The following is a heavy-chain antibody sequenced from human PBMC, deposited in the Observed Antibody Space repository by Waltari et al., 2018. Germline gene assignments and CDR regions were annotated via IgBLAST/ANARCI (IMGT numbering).Heavy chain of an antibody. CDR3: AREIKQYGDSPTTRFDY. Sequence: QLQLQESGPGLVKPSETLSLTCTVSGGSISSSSYYWGWIRQPPGQGLEWIGSILSSGSTYYNPSLKSRVTISVDTSKNQFALKLSSVTAADTAVYDGAREIKQYGDSPTTRFDYWGQGTLVTVSS. J-gene: IGHJ4*02. V-gene: IGHV4-39*07. CDR2: ILSSGST. D-gene: IGHD4-17*01. CDR1: GGSISSSSYY.